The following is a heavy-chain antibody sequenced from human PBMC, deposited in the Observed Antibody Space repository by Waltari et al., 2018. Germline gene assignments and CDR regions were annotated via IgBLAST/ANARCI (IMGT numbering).Heavy chain of an antibody. J-gene: IGHJ4*02. CDR2: ISGSGGST. CDR3: VKDLDYGDYYFDY. V-gene: IGHV3-23*01. Sequence: EVQLLESGGGLVQPGGSLRLSCAASGFTFSSYAMSWVRQAPGKGLEWVSAISGSGGSTYYADSVKGRFAISRDNSKNTLYLQMNSLRAEDTAVYYCVKDLDYGDYYFDYWGQGTLDTVSS. CDR1: GFTFSSYA. D-gene: IGHD4-17*01.